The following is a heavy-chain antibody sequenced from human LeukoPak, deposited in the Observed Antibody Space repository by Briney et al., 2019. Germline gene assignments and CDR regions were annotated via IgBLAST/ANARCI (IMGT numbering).Heavy chain of an antibody. J-gene: IGHJ4*02. CDR1: GFPFSSYW. V-gene: IGHV3-74*03. Sequence: GGSLRLSCEPSGFPFSSYWMLWVRPAPGKGLVWVSRISGDGTIKTYADFVGGRFTISRDNTKNILYLQMNSLKVEDTATYFCSRSQFDYWGQGVLVTVSP. CDR3: SRSQFDY. CDR2: ISGDGTIK.